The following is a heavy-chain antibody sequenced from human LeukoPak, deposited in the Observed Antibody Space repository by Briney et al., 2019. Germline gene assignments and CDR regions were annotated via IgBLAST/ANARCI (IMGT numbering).Heavy chain of an antibody. CDR2: IYYSGRT. V-gene: IGHV4-59*12. J-gene: IGHJ6*03. CDR1: GGSISSSY. D-gene: IGHD3-3*01. CDR3: ARGPGMYYDFWSGYYIDYYYYMDV. Sequence: SETLSLTCTVSGGSISSSYWSWIRQPPGKGLEWLGHIYYSGRTNYNPSLKSRVTISVDTSKNQFSLKLSSVTAADTAVYYCARGPGMYYDFWSGYYIDYYYYMDVWGKGTTVTVYS.